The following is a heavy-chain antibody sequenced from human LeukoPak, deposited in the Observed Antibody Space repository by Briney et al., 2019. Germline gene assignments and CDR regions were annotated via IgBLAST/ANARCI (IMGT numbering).Heavy chain of an antibody. V-gene: IGHV3-23*01. CDR2: ISGSGGST. CDR3: AKVQWLTDLFDY. D-gene: IGHD6-19*01. CDR1: GFTFSSYA. Sequence: GGSLRLSCAASGFTFSSYAMSWVRRAPGKGLEWVSAISGSGGSTYYADSVKGRFTISRDNSKNTLYLQMNSLRAEDTAVYYCAKVQWLTDLFDYWGQGTLVTVSS. J-gene: IGHJ4*02.